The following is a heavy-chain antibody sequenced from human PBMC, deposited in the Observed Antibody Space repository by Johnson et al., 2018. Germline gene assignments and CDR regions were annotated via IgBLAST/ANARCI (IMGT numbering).Heavy chain of an antibody. V-gene: IGHV4-59*01. J-gene: IGHJ6*02. Sequence: QVQLQESGPGLVKPSETLSLTCIVSGGSISSYYLNWVRQPPGKGLEWIGYIYYRGSTNYNPSLKSRVTISVATSKSQVSLKLPSVTAADTAVYYCARDLGLTTKGGKGLDVWGQGTTVTVSS. CDR1: GGSISSYY. CDR3: ARDLGLTTKGGKGLDV. D-gene: IGHD4/OR15-4a*01. CDR2: IYYRGST.